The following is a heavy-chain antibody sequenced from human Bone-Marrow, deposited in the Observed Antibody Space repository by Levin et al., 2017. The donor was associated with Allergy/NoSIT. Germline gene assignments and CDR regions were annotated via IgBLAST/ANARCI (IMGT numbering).Heavy chain of an antibody. V-gene: IGHV3-15*01. J-gene: IGHJ4*02. CDR2: IKSKTDGGTT. CDR3: TTDFGGPPSYYQDY. CDR1: GFTFSNAW. D-gene: IGHD2-15*01. Sequence: GGSLRLSCAASGFTFSNAWMSWVRQAPGKGLEWVGRIKSKTDGGTTDYAAPVKGRFTISRDDSKNTLYLQMNSLKTEDTAVYYCTTDFGGPPSYYQDYWGQGTLVTVSS.